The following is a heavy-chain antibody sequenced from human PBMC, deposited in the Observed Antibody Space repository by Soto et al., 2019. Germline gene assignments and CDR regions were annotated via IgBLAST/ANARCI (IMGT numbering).Heavy chain of an antibody. CDR3: ARGPHSYGT. CDR1: GFTVSTNY. Sequence: PGGSLRLSCAASGFTVSTNYMAWVRQAPGRGLDWVSVIYRAGDTYYADSVKGRFTISRDSSKNILYLQMNSLRVEDTAVYYCARGPHSYGTWGQGTLVTVSS. V-gene: IGHV3-53*01. J-gene: IGHJ5*02. D-gene: IGHD5-18*01. CDR2: IYRAGDT.